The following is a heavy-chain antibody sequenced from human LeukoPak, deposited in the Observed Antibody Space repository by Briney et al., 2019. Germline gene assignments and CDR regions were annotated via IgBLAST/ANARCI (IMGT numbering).Heavy chain of an antibody. CDR1: GGSVTDFY. Sequence: SETLSLTCTVSGGSVTDFYWSWIRHSPEKVLEWIGYIYYTGTSYNPSLKSRVTISADTSKDQFSLKLISVTAADTAVYYCASLTVGATVPFDYWGQGTLVTVCS. CDR2: IYYTGT. J-gene: IGHJ4*02. D-gene: IGHD1-26*01. V-gene: IGHV4-59*02. CDR3: ASLTVGATVPFDY.